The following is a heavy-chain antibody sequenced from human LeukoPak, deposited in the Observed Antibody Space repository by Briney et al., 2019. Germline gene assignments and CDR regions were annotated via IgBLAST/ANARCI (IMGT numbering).Heavy chain of an antibody. CDR2: IIPIFGTA. J-gene: IGHJ4*02. CDR3: ARRRESSSLIFDY. D-gene: IGHD6-13*01. Sequence: SVKDSCKASGGTFSCYAISWVRQAPGQGLEWMGRIIPIFGTANYAQKFQGRVTITTDESTSTAYMELSSLRSEDTAVYYCARRRESSSLIFDYWGQGTLVTVSS. CDR1: GGTFSCYA. V-gene: IGHV1-69*05.